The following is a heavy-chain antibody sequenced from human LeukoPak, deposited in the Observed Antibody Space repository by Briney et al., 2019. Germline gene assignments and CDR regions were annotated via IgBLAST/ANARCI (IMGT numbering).Heavy chain of an antibody. CDR1: GFTFSSYS. CDR2: ISSSSSYI. CDR3: AKDGTRIAAADPLYYFDY. V-gene: IGHV3-21*01. J-gene: IGHJ4*02. Sequence: GGSLRLSCAASGFTFSSYSMNWVRQAPGKGLEWVSSISSSSSYIYYADSVKGRFTISRDNAKNSLYLQMNSLRAEDTAVYYCAKDGTRIAAADPLYYFDYWGQGTLVTVSS. D-gene: IGHD6-13*01.